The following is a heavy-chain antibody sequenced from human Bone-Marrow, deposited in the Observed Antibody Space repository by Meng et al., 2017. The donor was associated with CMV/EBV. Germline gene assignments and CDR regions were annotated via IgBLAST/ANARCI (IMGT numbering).Heavy chain of an antibody. V-gene: IGHV5-51*01. CDR3: ARQGRSWYLSPKYYYYGMDV. Sequence: KVSCKGSGYRFTSYWIGWVRQMPGKGLEWMGIIYPGDSDTRYSPSFQGQVTISADKSISTAYLQWSSLKASDTAMYYCARQGRSWYLSPKYYYYGMDVWGQGTTVTVSS. CDR1: GYRFTSYW. D-gene: IGHD6-13*01. J-gene: IGHJ6*02. CDR2: IYPGDSDT.